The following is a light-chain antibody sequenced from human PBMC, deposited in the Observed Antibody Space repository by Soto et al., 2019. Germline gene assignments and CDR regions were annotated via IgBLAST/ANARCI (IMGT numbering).Light chain of an antibody. V-gene: IGKV3-20*01. CDR1: QSVSSSH. J-gene: IGKJ1*01. Sequence: EVELTQSPGTLSLSPGERATLSCRASQSVSSSHLAWYQQKRGQAPRLLICDTSTRATGIPDRFSGSGSGTDFPLTISRLEPEDFAVYHCQQYGASPWTFGQGTKVDVK. CDR3: QQYGASPWT. CDR2: DTS.